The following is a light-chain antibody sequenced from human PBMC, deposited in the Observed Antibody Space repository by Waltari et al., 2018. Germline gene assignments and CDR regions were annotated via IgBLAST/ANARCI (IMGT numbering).Light chain of an antibody. Sequence: QSALTQPRSVSGSPGQSVTISCTGTSSDVGGYNYVSWYQQHPGKAPKLMIYDVSKRPYGVPDRFSGSKYGNTASLNISGLQAEEEADYYCCSYAGSDTYVVGTGTKVTVL. CDR2: DVS. CDR1: SSDVGGYNY. J-gene: IGLJ1*01. V-gene: IGLV2-11*01. CDR3: CSYAGSDTYV.